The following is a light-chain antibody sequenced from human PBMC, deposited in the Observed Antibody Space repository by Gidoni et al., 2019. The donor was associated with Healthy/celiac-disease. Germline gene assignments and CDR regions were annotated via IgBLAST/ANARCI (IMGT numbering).Light chain of an antibody. CDR3: QQYNNWLALT. J-gene: IGKJ4*01. V-gene: IGKV3-15*01. CDR1: QSVSSN. Sequence: IVMTQSPATLSVSPGERATLSCRASQSVSSNVAWYQQKPGQAPRLLIYGASTRATGIPARFSGSVSGTEFTLTISSLQSEDFAVYYCQQYNNWLALTFGGGTKVEIK. CDR2: GAS.